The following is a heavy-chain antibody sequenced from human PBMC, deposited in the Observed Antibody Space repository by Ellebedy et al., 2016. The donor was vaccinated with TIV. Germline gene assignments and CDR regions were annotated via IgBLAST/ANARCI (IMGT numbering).Heavy chain of an antibody. V-gene: IGHV1-58*02. CDR3: AAGGNGGCDNYFEP. CDR1: GLPFTRSA. J-gene: IGHJ5*02. Sequence: AASVKVSCKASGLPFTRSAMQWVRRARGQRREWIGWIIVGSGGNIYAQKFQVRVSITRDMSTGIAYMELSSLRSEDTAVYYCAAGGNGGCDNYFEPWGQGTLVTVSS. CDR2: IIVGSGGN. D-gene: IGHD4-23*01.